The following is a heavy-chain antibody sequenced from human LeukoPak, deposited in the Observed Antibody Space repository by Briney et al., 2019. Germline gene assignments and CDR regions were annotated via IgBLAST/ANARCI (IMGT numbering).Heavy chain of an antibody. CDR1: GFTFSVYG. J-gene: IGHJ4*02. V-gene: IGHV3-23*01. CDR2: ISGDGT. D-gene: IGHD5-18*01. Sequence: GGSLRLSCAASGFTFSVYGMSWVRQAPGKGLEWVSAISGDGTYYADSVKGRFTISRDNAKNSLYLQMNSLRAEDTAVYYCARDRWGYSYGGDWGQGTLVTVSS. CDR3: ARDRWGYSYGGD.